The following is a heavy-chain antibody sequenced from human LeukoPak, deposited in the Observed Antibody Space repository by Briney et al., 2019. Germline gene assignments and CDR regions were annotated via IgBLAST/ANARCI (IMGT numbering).Heavy chain of an antibody. CDR1: TFNFSDYG. D-gene: IGHD1-26*01. CDR2: ISGGGSTI. J-gene: IGHJ6*03. Sequence: GRSLRLSCGDSTFNFSDYGMHWVRQAPGKGLEWVSYISGGGSTIYYADSVKGRFTISRDNAKNSLYLQMNSLRAEDTAVYYCARDPSRSSNHFHMDVWGKGTTVTVSS. CDR3: ARDPSRSSNHFHMDV. V-gene: IGHV3-48*04.